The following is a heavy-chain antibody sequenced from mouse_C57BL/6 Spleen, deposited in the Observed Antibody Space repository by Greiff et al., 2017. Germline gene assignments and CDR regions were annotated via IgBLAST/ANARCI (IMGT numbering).Heavy chain of an antibody. V-gene: IGHV1-55*01. D-gene: IGHD1-1*01. CDR2: IYPGSGST. CDR3: ARSRGFITTVGYFDV. Sequence: QVQLQQPGAELVKPGASVKMSCKASGYTFTSYWITWVKQRPGQGLEWIGDIYPGSGSTNSNEKFKSKATLTVDTSSSTAYMQLSSLTSEDSAVYYCARSRGFITTVGYFDVWGTGTTVTVSS. CDR1: GYTFTSYW. J-gene: IGHJ1*03.